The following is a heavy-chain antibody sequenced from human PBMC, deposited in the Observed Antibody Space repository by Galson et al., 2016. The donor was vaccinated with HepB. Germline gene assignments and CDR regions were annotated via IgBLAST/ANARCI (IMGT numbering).Heavy chain of an antibody. CDR2: IYPGDSDT. Sequence: QSGAEVKKPGESLRISCKASGYSFSSFWIGWVRQMPGKGLEWMGIIYPGDSDTRDRPSFQGQVTISADRSINTAYLQWSSLKASDTAKYYCEGLGGRDGYQGIFVAFDIWGRGTMVSVSS. D-gene: IGHD5-24*01. V-gene: IGHV5-51*01. CDR3: EGLGGRDGYQGIFVAFDI. CDR1: GYSFSSFW. J-gene: IGHJ3*02.